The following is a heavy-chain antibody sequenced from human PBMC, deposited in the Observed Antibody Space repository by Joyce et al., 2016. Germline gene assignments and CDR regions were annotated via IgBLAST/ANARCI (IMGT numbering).Heavy chain of an antibody. V-gene: IGHV3-15*07. J-gene: IGHJ6*02. Sequence: EVQLVESGGGLVKPAGSLRLSCAASGLTVSNAWMNWVHQAPGKGLEWVGRIKSKTDGGTREHAAPVEGRFSISRDDGKNTMYLEMNSLKTEDTAVYYCATTYCTNGMCYTGGLDVWGQGTTVTVSS. D-gene: IGHD2-8*01. CDR3: ATTYCTNGMCYTGGLDV. CDR2: IKSKTDGGTR. CDR1: GLTVSNAW.